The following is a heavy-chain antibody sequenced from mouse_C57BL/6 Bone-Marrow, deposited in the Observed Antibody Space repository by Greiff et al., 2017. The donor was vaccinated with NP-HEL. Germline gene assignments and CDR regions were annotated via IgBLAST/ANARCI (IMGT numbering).Heavy chain of an antibody. CDR1: GYTFTSYW. CDR3: ARYYYGSRGWYFDV. D-gene: IGHD1-1*01. J-gene: IGHJ1*03. CDR2: IDPTSGGT. Sequence: VQLQESGADLVKPVASVKLSCKASGYTFTSYWMHWLKQRPGRGLEWIGRIDPTSGGTKFNEKFKTKATLTVDKPSSTADMQLSSLTSEDSAVYYCARYYYGSRGWYFDVWGTGTTVTVSS. V-gene: IGHV1-72*01.